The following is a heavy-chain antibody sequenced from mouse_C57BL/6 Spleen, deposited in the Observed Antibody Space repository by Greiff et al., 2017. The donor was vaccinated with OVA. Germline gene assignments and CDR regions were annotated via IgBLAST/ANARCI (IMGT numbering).Heavy chain of an antibody. J-gene: IGHJ3*01. D-gene: IGHD1-1*02. Sequence: EVQLQESGPGLVKPSQSLSLSCSVTGYSITSGYYWNWIRQFPGNKLEWMGYISYDGSNNYNPSLKNRISITRDTSKNQFFLKLNSVTTEDTATYYCARERVEYESPWFAYWGQGTLVTVSA. CDR3: ARERVEYESPWFAY. CDR2: ISYDGSN. CDR1: GYSITSGYY. V-gene: IGHV3-6*01.